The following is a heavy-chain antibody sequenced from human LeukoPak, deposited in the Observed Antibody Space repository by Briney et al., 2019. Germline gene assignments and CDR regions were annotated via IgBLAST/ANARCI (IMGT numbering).Heavy chain of an antibody. Sequence: TGGSLRLSCAASGFTVSSNYMSWVRQALGKGLEWVSVIYNDGSTYYADSVKDRFTISRDNAKNTLYLQLNSLRDEDTAVYHCARGWGFFDYWGQGTLVTVSS. CDR3: ARGWGFFDY. CDR1: GFTVSSNY. CDR2: IYNDGST. V-gene: IGHV3-66*01. D-gene: IGHD7-27*01. J-gene: IGHJ4*02.